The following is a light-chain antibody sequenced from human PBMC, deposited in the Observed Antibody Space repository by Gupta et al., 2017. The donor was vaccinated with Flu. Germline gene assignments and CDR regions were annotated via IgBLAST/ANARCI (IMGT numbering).Light chain of an antibody. CDR1: QSISDW. V-gene: IGKV1-5*03. Sequence: GDRVTITCRASQSISDWLTWYQQKPGTAPKLLIYKASTLESGVPSRFSGNGSGTEFTLTINNLQPDDFATYFCQQYDAYPWTFGQGTKVEIK. J-gene: IGKJ1*01. CDR3: QQYDAYPWT. CDR2: KAS.